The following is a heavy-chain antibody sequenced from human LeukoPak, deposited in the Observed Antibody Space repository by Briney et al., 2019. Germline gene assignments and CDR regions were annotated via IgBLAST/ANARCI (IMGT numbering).Heavy chain of an antibody. D-gene: IGHD1-26*01. J-gene: IGHJ4*02. CDR3: ARERKSGGFYFDY. CDR1: GFTVSSNY. V-gene: IGHV3-66*01. CDR2: IYSGGST. Sequence: GGSLRLSCAASGFTVSSNYMSWVRQAPGKGLEWVSVIYSGGSTYYADSVKGRFTISRDNSKNTLYLQMNSLRAEDTAVYYCARERKSGGFYFDYWGQGTLVTVSS.